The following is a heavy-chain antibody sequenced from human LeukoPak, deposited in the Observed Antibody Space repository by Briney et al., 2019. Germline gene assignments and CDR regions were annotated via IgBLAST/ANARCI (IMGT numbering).Heavy chain of an antibody. CDR2: IKEDGSER. Sequence: GGSLRLSCAASGFTFNTFWMSWVRQAPGKGLEWVGTIKEDGSERYYVDSVKGRFTISRDNAKNSLYLQVNSLRAEDTAVYYCARTVATRSFDYWGQGTLVTVSS. D-gene: IGHD5-12*01. V-gene: IGHV3-7*01. CDR1: GFTFNTFW. CDR3: ARTVATRSFDY. J-gene: IGHJ4*02.